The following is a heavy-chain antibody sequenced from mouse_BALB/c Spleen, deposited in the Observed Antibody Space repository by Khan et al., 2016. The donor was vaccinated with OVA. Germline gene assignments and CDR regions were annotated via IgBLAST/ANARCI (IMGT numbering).Heavy chain of an antibody. CDR2: INPRTGYT. J-gene: IGHJ3*01. CDR1: GYMVKNYW. D-gene: IGHD1-1*01. V-gene: IGHV1-7*01. Sequence: QVQLKQSGAELIKPGATVKMSCKASGYMVKNYWTHWVKQRPGQGLEWIGYINPRTGYTEYNQKFKDKATLTADKSSSTAYMQLSSLTSADTAVYYCANHGSCSARLAYWGQGTLVTVSA. CDR3: ANHGSCSARLAY.